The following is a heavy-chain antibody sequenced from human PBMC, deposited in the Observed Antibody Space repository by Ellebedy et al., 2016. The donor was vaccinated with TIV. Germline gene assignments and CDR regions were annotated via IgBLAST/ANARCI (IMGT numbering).Heavy chain of an antibody. CDR3: ARDPTTEYGDYNWFDP. V-gene: IGHV3-23*01. Sequence: GESLKISCAASGFTLNNYAMNWVRQAPGKGLEWVSAIRGSGGSSYYADSVKGRFTISRDSAKNSLFLQMNILRAEDTAVYYCARDPTTEYGDYNWFDPWGQGTLVTVSS. CDR2: IRGSGGSS. CDR1: GFTLNNYA. D-gene: IGHD4-17*01. J-gene: IGHJ5*02.